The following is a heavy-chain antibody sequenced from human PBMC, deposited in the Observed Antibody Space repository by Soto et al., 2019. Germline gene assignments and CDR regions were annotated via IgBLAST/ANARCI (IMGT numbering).Heavy chain of an antibody. V-gene: IGHV3-30*18. J-gene: IGHJ6*02. D-gene: IGHD6-19*01. Sequence: QVQLVESGGGVVQPGRSLRLSCAASGFTFSSYGMHWVRQAPGKGLEWVTVISHDGSNKYFADSVKGRFTISRDNSQNTLYLQMNRLRAEDTAVYYCAKHLLAVAGYLLGMDVWGQGTTVTVSS. CDR2: ISHDGSNK. CDR3: AKHLLAVAGYLLGMDV. CDR1: GFTFSSYG.